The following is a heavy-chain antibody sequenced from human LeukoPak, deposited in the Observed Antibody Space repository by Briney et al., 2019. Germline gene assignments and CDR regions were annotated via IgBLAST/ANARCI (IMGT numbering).Heavy chain of an antibody. J-gene: IGHJ3*02. V-gene: IGHV1-69*05. D-gene: IGHD3-22*01. CDR1: GGTFSSYA. CDR2: IIPIFGTA. Sequence: PVASVKVSCTASGGTFSSYAISWVRQAPGQGLEWMGGIIPIFGTANYAQKFQGRVTITTDESTSTAYMELSSLRSEDTAVYYCARGPRPPSYYYDSSGPDAFDIWGQGTMVTVSS. CDR3: ARGPRPPSYYYDSSGPDAFDI.